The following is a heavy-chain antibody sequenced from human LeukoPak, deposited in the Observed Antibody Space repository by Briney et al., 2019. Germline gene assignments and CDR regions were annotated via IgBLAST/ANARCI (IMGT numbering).Heavy chain of an antibody. D-gene: IGHD6-19*01. CDR3: TSLSSGWYRADY. CDR1: GFTFSNAW. Sequence: GGSLRLSCAASGFTFSNAWMSWVRQAPGKGLEWVGRIKSKTDGGTTDYAGPVKGRFTISRDDSKNTLYLQMNSLKTEDTAVYYCTSLSSGWYRADYWGQGTLVTVSS. V-gene: IGHV3-15*01. J-gene: IGHJ4*02. CDR2: IKSKTDGGTT.